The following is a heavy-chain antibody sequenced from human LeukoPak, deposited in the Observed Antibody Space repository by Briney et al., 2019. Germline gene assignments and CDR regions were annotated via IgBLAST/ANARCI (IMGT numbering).Heavy chain of an antibody. CDR1: GYTFTSYY. J-gene: IGHJ3*01. CDR3: ARDHGGSNDAFAV. D-gene: IGHD3-16*01. Sequence: ASGKVSCKASGYTFTSYYINWVRQATGQVLEWMGWINPNSGNTTYAQKFQDTVTMTRNTSIRTAYMELGSLRSEDTAVHVRARDHGGSNDAFAVWGQGTMVTVSS. CDR2: INPNSGNT. V-gene: IGHV1-8*01.